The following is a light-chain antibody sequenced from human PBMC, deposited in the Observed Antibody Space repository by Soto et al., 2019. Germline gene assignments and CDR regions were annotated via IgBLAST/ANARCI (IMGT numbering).Light chain of an antibody. Sequence: QSALTQPPSASGSPGQSVTISCTGTSSDVGGYNYVSWYQQHPGKAPKLMIYEVSERPSGVPDRFSGSKSGNTASLTVSGLQAEDEADYYCSSYAGSNNSWVFGGGTKLTVL. V-gene: IGLV2-8*01. CDR2: EVS. J-gene: IGLJ3*02. CDR3: SSYAGSNNSWV. CDR1: SSDVGGYNY.